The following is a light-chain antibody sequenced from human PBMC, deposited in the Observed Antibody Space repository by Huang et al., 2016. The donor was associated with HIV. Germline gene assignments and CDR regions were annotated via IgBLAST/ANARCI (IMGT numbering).Light chain of an antibody. CDR1: QSVRNY. CDR2: DAS. J-gene: IGKJ1*01. CDR3: QQRSDWPPWT. V-gene: IGKV3-11*01. Sequence: EIVLTQSPATLSLSPGERATLSCRASQSVRNYLAWYQQKPGQAPRLLIYDASTRATGTPARFSGSGSGTDFTLTISSLEPEYFALYYCQQRSDWPPWTFGQGTKVEIK.